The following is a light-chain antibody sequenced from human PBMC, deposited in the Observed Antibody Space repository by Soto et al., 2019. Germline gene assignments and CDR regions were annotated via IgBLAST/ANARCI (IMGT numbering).Light chain of an antibody. CDR3: SSYTTSDTWV. V-gene: IGLV2-14*01. J-gene: IGLJ3*02. Sequence: QSVLTQPASVSGSPGQSITISCTVTSSDIGAYNHVSWYQQYPGKAPTLMIYEVTNRPSGVSSRFSGSKSGNTASLIISGLQAEDEGDYYCSSYTTSDTWVFGGGTKVTVL. CDR1: SSDIGAYNH. CDR2: EVT.